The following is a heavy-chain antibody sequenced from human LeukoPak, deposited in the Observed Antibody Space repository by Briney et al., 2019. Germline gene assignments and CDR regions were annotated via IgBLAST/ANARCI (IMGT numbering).Heavy chain of an antibody. J-gene: IGHJ6*03. CDR2: INHSGST. CDR1: GGSFSGYY. Sequence: PSETLSLTCAVYGGSFSGYYWSWIRQPPGKGLEWIGEINHSGSTNYNPSLKSRVTISVDTSKNQFSLKLSSVTAADTAVYYCARDGVFWGGPGPVDSSGYYPSYYYMDVWGKGTTVTISS. V-gene: IGHV4-34*01. CDR3: ARDGVFWGGPGPVDSSGYYPSYYYMDV. D-gene: IGHD3-22*01.